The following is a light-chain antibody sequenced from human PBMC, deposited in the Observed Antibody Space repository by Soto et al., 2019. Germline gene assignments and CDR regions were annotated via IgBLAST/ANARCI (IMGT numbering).Light chain of an antibody. V-gene: IGKV3-20*01. J-gene: IGKJ4*01. CDR2: RAS. Sequence: EIVLTQSPDTLSLSPGERATLSCRASKSVSSSFLAWYQQKPGQAPRLLIYRASSRATGIPDRFTGSGSGTDFTLTISRLEPEDFVVYYCQQYETSPLTFGGGDKVEIK. CDR3: QQYETSPLT. CDR1: KSVSSSF.